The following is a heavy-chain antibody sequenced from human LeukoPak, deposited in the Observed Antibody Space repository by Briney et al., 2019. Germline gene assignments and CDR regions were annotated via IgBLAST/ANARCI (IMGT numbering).Heavy chain of an antibody. Sequence: ASVKVSCKASGYTFTGYYMHWVRQAPGQGLEWMGRINPNSGGTNYAQKFQGRVTMPRDTSISTAYMELSRLRSDDTAVYYCARSKYSSGFDLWGQGTLVTVSS. CDR2: INPNSGGT. V-gene: IGHV1-2*06. CDR1: GYTFTGYY. D-gene: IGHD6-25*01. CDR3: ARSKYSSGFDL. J-gene: IGHJ5*02.